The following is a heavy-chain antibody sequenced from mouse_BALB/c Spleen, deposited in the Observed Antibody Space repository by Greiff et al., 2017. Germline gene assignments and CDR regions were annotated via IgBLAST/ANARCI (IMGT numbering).Heavy chain of an antibody. CDR1: GFTFSSYA. CDR3: ARGRDYDGYFRGDYYAMDY. Sequence: EVKLMESGGGLVKPGGSLKLSCAASGFTFSSYAMSWVRQTPEKRLEWVASISSGGSTYYPDSVKGRFTISRDNARNILYLQMSSLRSEDTAMYYCARGRDYDGYFRGDYYAMDYWGQGTSVTVSS. D-gene: IGHD2-3*01. J-gene: IGHJ4*01. CDR2: ISSGGST. V-gene: IGHV5-6-5*01.